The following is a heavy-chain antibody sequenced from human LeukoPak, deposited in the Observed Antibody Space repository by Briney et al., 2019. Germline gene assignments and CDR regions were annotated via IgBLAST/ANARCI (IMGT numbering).Heavy chain of an antibody. D-gene: IGHD3-10*01. V-gene: IGHV4-59*01. CDR2: IHYSGIT. Sequence: SETLSLTCTVSGGSITSYYWGWIRQPPEKGLEWIGYIHYSGITNQNPSLKSRVTMSVDTSKSQFSLKLSSVTAEDTAVYYCTRHPGVNTPHAIWGQGTMVTVSS. CDR3: TRHPGVNTPHAI. CDR1: GGSITSYY. J-gene: IGHJ3*02.